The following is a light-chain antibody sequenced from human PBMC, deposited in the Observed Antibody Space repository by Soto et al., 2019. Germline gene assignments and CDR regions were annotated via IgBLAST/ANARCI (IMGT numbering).Light chain of an antibody. CDR3: HQSNDWWT. CDR1: QSVSNN. CDR2: GAS. J-gene: IGKJ1*01. V-gene: IGKV3-15*01. Sequence: EIVMTQSPATLSVSPGDRATLSCRASQSVSNNLAWYQQKPGQAPRLLIYGASTRATGIPARFSGSGSGTEFTLTISSLQSEDFAVYYCHQSNDWWTFGQGTKVDIK.